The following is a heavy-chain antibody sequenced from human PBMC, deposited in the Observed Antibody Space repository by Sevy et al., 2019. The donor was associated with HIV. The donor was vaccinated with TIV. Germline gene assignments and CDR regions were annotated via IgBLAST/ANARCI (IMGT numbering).Heavy chain of an antibody. Sequence: GGSLRLSCAASGFIFSNSWMGWVRQSPGKGLEWVANIKQDGSDRNYVDSVKGRFTVSRDNAKNSLFLQMNSLTDEDPAVYYCVKGGGEYWGQGALVTVSS. J-gene: IGHJ4*02. CDR2: IKQDGSDR. V-gene: IGHV3-7*01. CDR3: VKGGGEY. D-gene: IGHD3-16*01. CDR1: GFIFSNSW.